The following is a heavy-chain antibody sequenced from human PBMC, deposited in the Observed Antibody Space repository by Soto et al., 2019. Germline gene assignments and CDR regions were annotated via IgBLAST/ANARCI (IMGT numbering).Heavy chain of an antibody. V-gene: IGHV5-51*01. Sequence: GESLKISCNGSGYSFTSHWIGWVRQMPGKGLEWMGIIYPGDSDTRYSPSFQGQVTISADKSISTAYLQWSSLKASDTAMYYCTRLNYYDSSGYPAYDAFDIWGQGTMVIVSS. CDR3: TRLNYYDSSGYPAYDAFDI. J-gene: IGHJ3*02. CDR1: GYSFTSHW. CDR2: IYPGDSDT. D-gene: IGHD3-22*01.